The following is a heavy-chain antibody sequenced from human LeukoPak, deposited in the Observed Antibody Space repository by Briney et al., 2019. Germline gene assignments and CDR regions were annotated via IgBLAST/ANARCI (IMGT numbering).Heavy chain of an antibody. J-gene: IGHJ6*02. CDR3: ANNGELRPYFYGMDV. D-gene: IGHD1-7*01. V-gene: IGHV3-23*01. CDR2: ISGSGDIT. Sequence: PGGSLRLSCAASGFTFSSYSMNWVRQAPGKGLEWVSAISGSGDITYYADSVKGRFTISRDNSKNTLYLQMNSLRAEDTAVYYCANNGELRPYFYGMDVWGQGTTVTVSS. CDR1: GFTFSSYS.